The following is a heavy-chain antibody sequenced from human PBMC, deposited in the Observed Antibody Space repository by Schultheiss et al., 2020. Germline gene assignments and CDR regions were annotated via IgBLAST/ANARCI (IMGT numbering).Heavy chain of an antibody. Sequence: GGSLRLSCAASGFTFNSYSMNWVRQAPGKGLEWVSSISSSIIYIYYADSVKGRFTISRDNAKNSLYLQMNSLRAEDTAVYFCVRVGVVPAANFYYYYYMVVWGKGTSVTVSS. CDR1: GFTFNSYS. V-gene: IGHV3-21*01. J-gene: IGHJ6*03. CDR3: VRVGVVPAANFYYYYYMVV. CDR2: ISSSIIYI. D-gene: IGHD2-2*01.